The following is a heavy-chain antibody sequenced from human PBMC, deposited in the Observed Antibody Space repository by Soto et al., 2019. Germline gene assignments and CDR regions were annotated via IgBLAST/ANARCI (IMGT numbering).Heavy chain of an antibody. V-gene: IGHV2-5*01. D-gene: IGHD2-15*01. Sequence: QITLKESGPTLVKPTQTLTLTCTFSGFSLSSSGLGVGWIRQPPGKALEWLALIYWNDDKRYSPSLKSRLTIPKDSSKNQVVLTMTNMDPVDTATYYCAHTIGYCSGGSCRWYFDYWGQGTLVTVSS. CDR1: GFSLSSSGLG. J-gene: IGHJ4*02. CDR2: IYWNDDK. CDR3: AHTIGYCSGGSCRWYFDY.